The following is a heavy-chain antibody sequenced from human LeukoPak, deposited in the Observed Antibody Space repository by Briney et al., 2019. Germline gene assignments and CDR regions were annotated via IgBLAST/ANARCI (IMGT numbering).Heavy chain of an antibody. CDR3: ARCRDGYNCDY. CDR1: GGSISSYY. J-gene: IGHJ4*02. V-gene: IGHV4-59*08. Sequence: SETLSLTCTVSGGSISSYYWSWIRQPPGKGLEWIGYIHYSGSTNYNPSLKSRVTISVDTSKNQFSLKLSSVTAADTAVYYCARCRDGYNCDYWGQGTLVTVSS. CDR2: IHYSGST. D-gene: IGHD5-24*01.